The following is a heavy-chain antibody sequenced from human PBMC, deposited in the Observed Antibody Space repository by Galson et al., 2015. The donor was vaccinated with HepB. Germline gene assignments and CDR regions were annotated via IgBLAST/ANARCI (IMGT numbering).Heavy chain of an antibody. V-gene: IGHV3-23*01. J-gene: IGHJ4*02. CDR3: AKVRSSGWFFDS. CDR1: GFTFSTYA. Sequence: SLRLSCAASGFTFSTYAMSWVRQAPGKGLEWVSAIGGSGGGTYYADSVRGRFTVSRDNSKNTLYLQMNSLRAEDTAVYYCAKVRSSGWFFDSWGQGTLVTVSS. D-gene: IGHD6-19*01. CDR2: IGGSGGGT.